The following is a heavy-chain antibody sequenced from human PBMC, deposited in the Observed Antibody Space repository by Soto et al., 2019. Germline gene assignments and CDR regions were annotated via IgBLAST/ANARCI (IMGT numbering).Heavy chain of an antibody. D-gene: IGHD1-26*01. CDR3: AKDYFETKGPYFFDY. J-gene: IGHJ4*02. CDR1: GFTFNNYA. V-gene: IGHV3-23*01. Sequence: EVQLLESGGGLVQPGGSLRLSCAASGFTFNNYAMNWVRQAPGKGLAWVSAIRNSGGFTYYADSVKGRFTISRDNSKNTLYLHMNSLRAEDTALYYCAKDYFETKGPYFFDYWGQGTLVTVSS. CDR2: IRNSGGFT.